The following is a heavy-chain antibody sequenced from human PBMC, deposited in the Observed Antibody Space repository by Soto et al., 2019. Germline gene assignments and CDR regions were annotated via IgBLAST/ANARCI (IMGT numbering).Heavy chain of an antibody. CDR3: ARDDRYYYGSGSYDLAAFDI. CDR2: ISSSGSNK. CDR1: GFTFSDYY. D-gene: IGHD3-10*01. Sequence: PGGSLRLSCAASGFTFSDYYMSWIRQAPGKGLEWVSYISSSGSNKYYADSVKGRFTISRDNSKNTLYLQMNSLRAEDTAVYYCARDDRYYYGSGSYDLAAFDIWGQGTMVTVSS. V-gene: IGHV3-11*04. J-gene: IGHJ3*02.